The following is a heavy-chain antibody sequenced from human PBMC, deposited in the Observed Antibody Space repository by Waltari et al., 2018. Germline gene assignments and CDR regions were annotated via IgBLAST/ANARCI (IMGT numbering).Heavy chain of an antibody. V-gene: IGHV4-59*13. CDR1: GGYISDSY. CDR2: IHFTGVP. CDR3: ATLVTSCIEDNCYDALGS. J-gene: IGHJ4*02. Sequence: QVHLQESGPGLVKPSETLSLICTGSGGYISDSYRGWIRQPPGKGLEWIGYIHFTGVPNYSPSLESRVVISVDTSKNQFSLKVNSVTAADTAVYYCATLVTSCIEDNCYDALGSWGLGALVTVSS. D-gene: IGHD1-20*01.